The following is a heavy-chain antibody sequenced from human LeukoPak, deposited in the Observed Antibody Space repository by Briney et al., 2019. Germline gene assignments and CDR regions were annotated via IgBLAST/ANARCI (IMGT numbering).Heavy chain of an antibody. V-gene: IGHV4-39*07. D-gene: IGHD1-26*01. J-gene: IGHJ4*02. CDR2: VYYTGST. CDR3: ARDRYSGSYRHIFDY. CDR1: DGSINTISDY. Sequence: SETLSLTCSVSDGSINTISDYWGWVRQPPGKGLEWIGSVYYTGSTYYNPSLKSRVTISVDTSKNQFSLKLSSVTAADTAVYYCARDRYSGSYRHIFDYWGQGTLVTVSS.